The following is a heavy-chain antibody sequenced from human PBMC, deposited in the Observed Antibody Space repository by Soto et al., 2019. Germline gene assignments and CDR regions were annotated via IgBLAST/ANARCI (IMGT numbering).Heavy chain of an antibody. CDR1: GGTFSSYA. CDR2: IIPIFGTA. V-gene: IGHV1-69*06. D-gene: IGHD3-22*01. J-gene: IGHJ5*02. Sequence: SVKVSCKASGGTFSSYAISWVRQAPGQGLEWMGGIIPIFGTASYAQKFQGRVTITADKSTSTAYMELSSLSSEDTAVYYCASSARTYYYDSSGYWNWFDPWGQGTLVTVSS. CDR3: ASSARTYYYDSSGYWNWFDP.